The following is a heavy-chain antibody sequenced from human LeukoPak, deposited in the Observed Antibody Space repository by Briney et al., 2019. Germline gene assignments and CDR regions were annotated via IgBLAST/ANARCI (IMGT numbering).Heavy chain of an antibody. Sequence: GGSLRLSCVVSGSTFSSHGMSWVRQAPGKGLEWVSAISGSGDSTYYADSVKGRFTISRDNSKNTLYLQMNSLGAEDTAVYYCAKDPGSGSYYGYFDYWGQGTLVTVSS. D-gene: IGHD3-10*01. V-gene: IGHV3-23*01. J-gene: IGHJ4*02. CDR1: GSTFSSHG. CDR3: AKDPGSGSYYGYFDY. CDR2: ISGSGDST.